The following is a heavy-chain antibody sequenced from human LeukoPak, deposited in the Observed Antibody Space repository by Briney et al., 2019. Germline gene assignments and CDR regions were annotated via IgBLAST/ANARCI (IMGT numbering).Heavy chain of an antibody. D-gene: IGHD5-12*01. CDR3: ARVASGYDLDY. V-gene: IGHV1-18*01. Sequence: ASVKVSCKASGYTFTSYGIGWARQAPGQGLEWMGWISAYNGNTNYAQKLQGRVTMTTDTSTSTAYMELRSLRSDDTAVYYCARVASGYDLDYWGQGTLVTVSS. CDR1: GYTFTSYG. J-gene: IGHJ4*02. CDR2: ISAYNGNT.